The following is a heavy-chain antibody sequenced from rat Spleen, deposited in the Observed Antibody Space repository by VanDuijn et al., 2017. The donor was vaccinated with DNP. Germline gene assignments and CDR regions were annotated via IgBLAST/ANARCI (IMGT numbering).Heavy chain of an antibody. J-gene: IGHJ4*01. CDR2: INMGSGGT. Sequence: QVQLQQSGAELATPGSSVKISCKASGYTFTTYYIGWIKQTTGQGLDYIGYINMGSGGTNYNEKFKGKATLTVDKSSSTAFMQLSSLTPDDSAVYYCARHAYGWAMDAWGQGTSVTVSS. V-gene: IGHV1-43*01. CDR1: GYTFTTYY. CDR3: ARHAYGWAMDA. D-gene: IGHD1-11*01.